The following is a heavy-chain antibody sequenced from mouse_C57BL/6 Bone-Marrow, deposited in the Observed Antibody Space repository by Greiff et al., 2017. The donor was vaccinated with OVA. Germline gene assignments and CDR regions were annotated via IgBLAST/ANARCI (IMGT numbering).Heavy chain of an antibody. V-gene: IGHV5-6*02. Sequence: EVKLVESGGDLVKPGGSLKLSCAASGFTFSSYGMSWVRQTPDKRLEWVATISSGGSYTYYPDSVKGRFTISRDNAKNTLYLQMSSLKSEDTALSYCARRFLRRPFAYWGHVTLVPVSA. CDR2: ISSGGSYT. J-gene: IGHJ3*01. CDR3: ARRFLRRPFAY. D-gene: IGHD2-12*01. CDR1: GFTFSSYG.